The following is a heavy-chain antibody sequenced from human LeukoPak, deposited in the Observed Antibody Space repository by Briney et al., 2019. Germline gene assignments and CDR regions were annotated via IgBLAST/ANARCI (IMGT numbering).Heavy chain of an antibody. V-gene: IGHV3-48*01. J-gene: IGHJ6*03. Sequence: GGSLRLSCAASGFTFSSYSMNWVRQAPGKGLEWVSYISSSSSTIYYADSVKGRFTISRDNAKNSLYLQMNSLRAEDTAVYYCARERILRTYYYYYMDVWGKGTTVTVSS. CDR2: ISSSSSTI. D-gene: IGHD2-15*01. CDR1: GFTFSSYS. CDR3: ARERILRTYYYYYMDV.